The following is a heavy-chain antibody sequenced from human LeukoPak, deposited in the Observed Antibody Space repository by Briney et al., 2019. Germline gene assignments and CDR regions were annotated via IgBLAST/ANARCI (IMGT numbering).Heavy chain of an antibody. D-gene: IGHD3-3*01. CDR2: IKSKTDGGTT. V-gene: IGHV3-15*01. J-gene: IGHJ4*02. CDR3: TTSYYDFWSEQFDY. Sequence: GGSLRLSCAASGFTFSNAWMSWVRQAPGKGLEWVGRIKSKTDGGTTDYAAPVKGRFTISRDDSKNTLYLQMNSLKTEDTAVYYCTTSYYDFWSEQFDYWGQGTLVTVSS. CDR1: GFTFSNAW.